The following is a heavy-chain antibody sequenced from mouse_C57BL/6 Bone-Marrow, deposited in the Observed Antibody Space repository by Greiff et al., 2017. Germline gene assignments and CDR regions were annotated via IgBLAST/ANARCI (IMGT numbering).Heavy chain of an antibody. Sequence: VLLQQSGAVLVRPGSSVKMSCKTSGYTFTSYGINWVKQRPGQGLEWIGYIYIGNGYNEYNEKFKGKDTLTSDTSSSTAYMQLSSLTSEDSALYFCAILRRWYFDVWGTGTTVTVSS. D-gene: IGHD1-2*01. CDR1: GYTFTSYG. V-gene: IGHV1-58*01. CDR3: AILRRWYFDV. CDR2: IYIGNGYN. J-gene: IGHJ1*03.